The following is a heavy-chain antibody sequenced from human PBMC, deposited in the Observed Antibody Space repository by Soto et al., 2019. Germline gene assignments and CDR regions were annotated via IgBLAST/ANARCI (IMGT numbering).Heavy chain of an antibody. CDR1: GYTFTDHH. Sequence: QVQLVQSGAEVKEHGASVKVSCKASGYTFTDHHIHWVRQAPGQGLEWMGILKTNSGYARYAQRFQDKITMTRDTSTRTHYLELSSLTSEDTAIYYCARDSNWALDLWGQGTLVTVSS. V-gene: IGHV1-46*01. CDR3: ARDSNWALDL. D-gene: IGHD6-13*01. CDR2: LKTNSGYA. J-gene: IGHJ5*02.